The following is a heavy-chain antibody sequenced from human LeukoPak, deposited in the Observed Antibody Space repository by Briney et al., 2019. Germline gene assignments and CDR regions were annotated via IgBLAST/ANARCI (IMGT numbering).Heavy chain of an antibody. CDR2: IYYSGST. V-gene: IGHV4-31*03. D-gene: IGHD4-17*01. J-gene: IGHJ5*02. CDR3: ARVKAKNDYGDYHNWFDP. CDR1: GGSISSGGYY. Sequence: PSQTLSLTCTVSGGSISSGGYYWSWIRQHPGKGLEWIGYIYYSGSTYYNPSLKSRVTISVGTSKNQFSLKLSSVTAADTAVYYCARVKAKNDYGDYHNWFDPWGQGTLVTVSS.